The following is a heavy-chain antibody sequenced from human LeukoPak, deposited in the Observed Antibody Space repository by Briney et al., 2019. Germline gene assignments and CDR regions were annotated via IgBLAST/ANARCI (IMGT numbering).Heavy chain of an antibody. Sequence: GGSLRLSCEASGLTFNNYAMHWVRQSSGKGLEWVSGIGSSGGGTYYADSVKGRFTISRDISKDIVYLQMDSLRAEDTAIYYCAKIHQNRVVVGAKGAFDIWGQGTVVTVSS. CDR2: IGSSGGGT. J-gene: IGHJ3*02. V-gene: IGHV3-23*01. CDR3: AKIHQNRVVVGAKGAFDI. CDR1: GLTFNNYA. D-gene: IGHD2-15*01.